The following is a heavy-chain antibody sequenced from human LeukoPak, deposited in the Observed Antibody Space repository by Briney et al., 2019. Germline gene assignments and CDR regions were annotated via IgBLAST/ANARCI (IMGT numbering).Heavy chain of an antibody. Sequence: GGSLRLSCAASGFTFSSYSMNWVRQAPGKGLEWVSSISSSSSYIYYADSVKGRFTISRDNAKNSLYLQMNSLRAEDTAVYYCASGIAAAGTQNDYWGQGTLVTISS. CDR3: ASGIAAAGTQNDY. V-gene: IGHV3-21*01. D-gene: IGHD6-13*01. CDR2: ISSSSSYI. J-gene: IGHJ4*02. CDR1: GFTFSSYS.